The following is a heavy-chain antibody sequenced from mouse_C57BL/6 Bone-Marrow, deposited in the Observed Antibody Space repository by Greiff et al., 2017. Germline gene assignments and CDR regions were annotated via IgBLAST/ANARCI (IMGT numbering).Heavy chain of an antibody. CDR1: GYTFTSYW. D-gene: IGHD2-5*01. V-gene: IGHV1-64*01. CDR2: IHPNSGST. Sequence: QVQLKQPGAELVKPGASVKLSCKASGYTFTSYWMHWVKQRPGQGLEWIGMIHPNSGSTNYNEKFKSKATLTVDKSSSTAYMQLSSLTSEDSAVYYCAREGIVTTRYYAMDYWGQGTSVTVSS. J-gene: IGHJ4*01. CDR3: AREGIVTTRYYAMDY.